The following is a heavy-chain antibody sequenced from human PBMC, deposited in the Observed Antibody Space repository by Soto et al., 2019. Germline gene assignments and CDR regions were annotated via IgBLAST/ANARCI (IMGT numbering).Heavy chain of an antibody. CDR3: ARQDRVVAEGGWFDP. CDR2: VHYSGNT. D-gene: IGHD2-15*01. V-gene: IGHV4-38-2*02. Sequence: SETLSLTCTVSGYSISSGYHWAWIRQPPGKGLEWLGSVHYSGNTYYNPSLNSRLTISVDKPKNLFPLNLRSGTAADTAVYYWARQDRVVAEGGWFDPGGQGTLVTVSS. J-gene: IGHJ5*02. CDR1: GYSISSGYH.